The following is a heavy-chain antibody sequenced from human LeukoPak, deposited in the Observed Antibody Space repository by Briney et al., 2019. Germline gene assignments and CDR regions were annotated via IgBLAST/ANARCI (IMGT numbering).Heavy chain of an antibody. Sequence: GGSLRLSCAASGFTFSSYGMHWVRQAPGKGLEWVAVISYDGSNKYYADSVKGRFTTSRDNSKNTLYLQMNSLRAEDTAVYYCAKVPYRKYCSSTSCYASYFDYWGQGTLVTVSS. D-gene: IGHD2-2*01. CDR3: AKVPYRKYCSSTSCYASYFDY. CDR1: GFTFSSYG. J-gene: IGHJ4*02. CDR2: ISYDGSNK. V-gene: IGHV3-30*18.